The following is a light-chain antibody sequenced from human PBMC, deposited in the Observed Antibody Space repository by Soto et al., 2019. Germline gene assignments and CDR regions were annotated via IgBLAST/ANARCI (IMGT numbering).Light chain of an antibody. CDR2: DVS. Sequence: QSALTQPRSVSGSPGQSVTISCTGTSSDVGGYNYVSWYQQHPGKAPKLMIYDVSKRPSGVPDRFSGSKSGNTASLTISGLQDEDEADYYCCSYAGSYFYVFGTGTQLTVL. V-gene: IGLV2-11*01. CDR1: SSDVGGYNY. J-gene: IGLJ1*01. CDR3: CSYAGSYFYV.